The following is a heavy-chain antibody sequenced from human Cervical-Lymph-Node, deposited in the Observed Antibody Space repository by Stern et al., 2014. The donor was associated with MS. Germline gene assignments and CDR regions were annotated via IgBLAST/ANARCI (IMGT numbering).Heavy chain of an antibody. CDR3: ARATDL. V-gene: IGHV4-59*01. CDR2: IYYSGTT. CDR1: GGSISSYY. Sequence: QLQLQESGPGLVKPSETLSLTCTVSGGSISSYYWSWIRQPPGKGLEWIGYIYYSGTTNYNASLKGRVAISIDTSKTQFSLRLSSVTAADTAVYYCARATDLWGQGTLVTVSS. J-gene: IGHJ5*02.